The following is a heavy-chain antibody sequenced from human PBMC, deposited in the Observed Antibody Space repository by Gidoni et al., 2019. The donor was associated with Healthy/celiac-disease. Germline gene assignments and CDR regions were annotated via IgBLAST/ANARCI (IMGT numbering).Heavy chain of an antibody. CDR2: INHSGST. J-gene: IGHJ6*02. D-gene: IGHD3-3*01. Sequence: EINHSGSTNYNPSLKSRVTISVDTSKNQFSLKLSSVTAAATAVYYCARGYYDFWSGYDLNYSYGMDVWGQGTTVTVSS. V-gene: IGHV4-34*01. CDR3: ARGYYDFWSGYDLNYSYGMDV.